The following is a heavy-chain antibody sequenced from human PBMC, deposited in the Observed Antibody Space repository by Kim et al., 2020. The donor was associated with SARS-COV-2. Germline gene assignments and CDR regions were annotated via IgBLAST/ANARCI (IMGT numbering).Heavy chain of an antibody. V-gene: IGHV1-69*13. D-gene: IGHD3-10*01. J-gene: IGHJ5*02. CDR3: ARNGGWVLWFGEQGWFDP. CDR1: GGTFSSYA. CDR2: IIPIFGTA. Sequence: SVKVSCKASGGTFSSYAISWVRQAPGQGLEWMGGIIPIFGTANYAQKFQGRVTITADESTSTAYMELSSLRSEDTAVYYCARNGGWVLWFGEQGWFDPWGQGTLVTVSS.